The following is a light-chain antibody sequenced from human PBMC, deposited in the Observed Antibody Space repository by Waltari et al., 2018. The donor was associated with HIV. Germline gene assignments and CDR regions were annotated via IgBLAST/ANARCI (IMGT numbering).Light chain of an antibody. CDR2: WSS. J-gene: IGKJ4*01. CDR1: NSQNY. Sequence: DIVMTQSRDSLAVSLGERVTNSNSQNYLAWYQQKPGQPPRVLIYWSSTRAAGVPDRFSGSGSGTDFSLTISGLQAEDVALYYCQQYYSLPTTFGGGTKVEIK. CDR3: QQYYSLPTT. V-gene: IGKV4-1*01.